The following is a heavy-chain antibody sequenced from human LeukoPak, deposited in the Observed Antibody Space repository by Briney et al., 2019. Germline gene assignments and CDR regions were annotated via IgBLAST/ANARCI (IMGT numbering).Heavy chain of an antibody. CDR3: ARAPITSPFYFDS. Sequence: GGSLRLSCAASGFTFSSYAMSWVRQVPGKGLEWVSGINWSGGSTGYADPLRGRFTISRDNAKNSLYLQMDSLRAEDTALYYCARAPITSPFYFDSWGQGTLVTVSS. CDR2: INWSGGST. CDR1: GFTFSSYA. J-gene: IGHJ4*02. D-gene: IGHD2-2*01. V-gene: IGHV3-20*04.